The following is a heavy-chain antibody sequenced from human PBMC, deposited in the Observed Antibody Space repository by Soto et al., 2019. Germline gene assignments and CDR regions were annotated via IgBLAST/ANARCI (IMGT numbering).Heavy chain of an antibody. V-gene: IGHV4-31*03. D-gene: IGHD3-3*01. Sequence: QVQLQESGPGLVQPSQTLSLTCSVSGDSVSSGGAYWSWIRQLPGKGLEWIGYLYYGGSANYTPPLKSRPTISTALSNNQFPLKLQSVTAADTAVYYCARIKSRYYTIISYSFDYWGRGTLVTVSS. CDR2: LYYGGSA. J-gene: IGHJ4*02. CDR3: ARIKSRYYTIISYSFDY. CDR1: GDSVSSGGAY.